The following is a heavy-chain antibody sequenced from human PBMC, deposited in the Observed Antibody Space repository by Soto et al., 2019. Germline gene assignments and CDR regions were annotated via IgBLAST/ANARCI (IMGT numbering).Heavy chain of an antibody. CDR2: IYYSGTA. Sequence: QVQLQESGPGLVKPSQTLSLTCTVSGGSISSAGYYWNWIRQQPGKGLEWIGYIYYSGTAYYNPSLKSRVTMSVDTSKNHFSLRLTSVTAADTAVYYCARLSKEGFDPWGQGTLVTVSS. CDR3: ARLSKEGFDP. V-gene: IGHV4-31*03. CDR1: GGSISSAGYY. J-gene: IGHJ5*02.